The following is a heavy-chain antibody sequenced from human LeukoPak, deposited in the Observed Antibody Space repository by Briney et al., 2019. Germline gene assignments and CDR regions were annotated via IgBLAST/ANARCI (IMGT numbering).Heavy chain of an antibody. Sequence: PGGSLRLSCVASGITFSSYAMSWVRQAPGKGLEWVSSISSGGASTYYADSVKGRFTISRDNSKSTLYMQMNSLRAEDTAVYYCARLRGNYGIDYWGQGTLVTVSS. D-gene: IGHD3-16*01. CDR1: GITFSSYA. CDR3: ARLRGNYGIDY. CDR2: ISSGGAST. J-gene: IGHJ4*02. V-gene: IGHV3-23*01.